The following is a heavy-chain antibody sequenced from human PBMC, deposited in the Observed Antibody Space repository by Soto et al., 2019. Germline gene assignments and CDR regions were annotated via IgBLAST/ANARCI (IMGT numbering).Heavy chain of an antibody. D-gene: IGHD1-26*01. Sequence: NPSETLSLTCTVSGGSISSSSYYWGWIRQPPGKGLEWIGSIYYSGSTYYNPSLKSRVTISVDTSKNQFSLKLSSVTAADTAVYYCARHHRVGATSDFDYWGQGTLVTVSS. CDR3: ARHHRVGATSDFDY. CDR2: IYYSGST. J-gene: IGHJ4*02. CDR1: GGSISSSSYY. V-gene: IGHV4-39*01.